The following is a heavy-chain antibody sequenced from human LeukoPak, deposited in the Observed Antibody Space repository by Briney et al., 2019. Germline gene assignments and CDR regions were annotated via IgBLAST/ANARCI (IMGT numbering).Heavy chain of an antibody. CDR1: GFTFSSYT. V-gene: IGHV3-21*01. J-gene: IGHJ3*02. CDR2: ISSSSSYI. D-gene: IGHD7-27*01. CDR3: ARELGAFDI. Sequence: PGGSLTLSCAASGFTFSSYTMNWVRQAPGKGLEWVSSISSSSSYIYYADSLKGRFTISRDNAKNSLYLQMNSLRAEYTAVYYCARELGAFDIWGQGTMVTVSS.